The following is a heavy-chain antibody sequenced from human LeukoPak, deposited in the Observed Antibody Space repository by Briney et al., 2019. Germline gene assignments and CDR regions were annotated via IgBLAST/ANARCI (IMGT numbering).Heavy chain of an antibody. CDR3: ARGRGAGTIFGVVTLSQSRYYYYMDV. D-gene: IGHD3-3*01. J-gene: IGHJ6*03. CDR2: IYYSGST. V-gene: IGHV4-59*01. CDR1: GGSISGYY. Sequence: SETLSLTCTVSGGSISGYYWSWIRQPPGKGLEWIGYIYYSGSTKYNPSLKSRVTMSVDTSKNQFSLKLSSVTAADTAVYYCARGRGAGTIFGVVTLSQSRYYYYMDVWGKGTTVTVSS.